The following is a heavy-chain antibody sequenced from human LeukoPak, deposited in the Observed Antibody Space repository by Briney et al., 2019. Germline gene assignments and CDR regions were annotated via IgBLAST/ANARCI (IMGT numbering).Heavy chain of an antibody. J-gene: IGHJ4*02. CDR2: TNPSTGGT. Sequence: GASVKVSCKTSGYTFTGSYLHWVRQVPGQGLEWMGWTNPSTGGTKSAQQFEGRVTMTRDTSNTTGYLELRSLRLDDTATYYCARGGAFCSITTCHEFDHWSQGTLVIVSS. D-gene: IGHD2-2*01. CDR1: GYTFTGSY. V-gene: IGHV1-2*02. CDR3: ARGGAFCSITTCHEFDH.